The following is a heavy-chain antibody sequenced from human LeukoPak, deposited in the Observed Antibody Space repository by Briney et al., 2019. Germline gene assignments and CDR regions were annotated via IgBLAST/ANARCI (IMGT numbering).Heavy chain of an antibody. Sequence: SETLSLTCTVSGGSISSSSYYWGWIRQPPGKGLEWIGSIYYSGSTYYNPSLKSRVTISVDTSKNQFSLKLSSVTAADTAVYYCARATLSFAVVVPTAPWGGAFDIWGQGTMVTVSS. CDR2: IYYSGST. CDR3: ARATLSFAVVVPTAPWGGAFDI. V-gene: IGHV4-39*07. CDR1: GGSISSSSYY. J-gene: IGHJ3*02. D-gene: IGHD2-2*01.